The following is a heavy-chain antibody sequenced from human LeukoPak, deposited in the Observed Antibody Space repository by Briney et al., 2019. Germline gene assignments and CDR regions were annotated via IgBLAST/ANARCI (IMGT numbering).Heavy chain of an antibody. CDR1: GGSISSYY. D-gene: IGHD2-15*01. J-gene: IGHJ4*02. V-gene: IGHV4-59*01. CDR3: ARDRREQYCSGGSCYSALGFFDY. CDR2: IHDSGST. Sequence: SETLSLTCTVSGGSISSYYWSWIRQPPGKGLEWMGYIHDSGSTNYNPSLKSRVTISVDTSKNRFSLKLSSVTAADTAVYYCARDRREQYCSGGSCYSALGFFDYWGQGTLVTVSS.